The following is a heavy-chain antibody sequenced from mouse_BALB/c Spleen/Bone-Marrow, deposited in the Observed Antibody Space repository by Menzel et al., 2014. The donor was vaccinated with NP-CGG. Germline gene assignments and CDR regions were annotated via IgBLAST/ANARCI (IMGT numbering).Heavy chain of an antibody. CDR2: INPDSSTI. Sequence: EVHLVESGGGLVQPGGSLKLSCAASGFDFSRYWMSWVRQAPGKGLEWIGEINPDSSTINYTPSLKDKFIISRDNAKNTLYLKMSKVRSEDTALYYCARLNYYGNLFVWGAGTTVTVPS. J-gene: IGHJ1*01. CDR1: GFDFSRYW. CDR3: ARLNYYGNLFV. D-gene: IGHD1-1*01. V-gene: IGHV4-1*02.